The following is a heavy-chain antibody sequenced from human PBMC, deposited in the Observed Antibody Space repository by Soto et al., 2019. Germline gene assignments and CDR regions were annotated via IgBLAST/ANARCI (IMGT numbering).Heavy chain of an antibody. CDR3: ARDCGGGTCEPDY. CDR1: GFSFSTYG. D-gene: IGHD2-15*01. V-gene: IGHV3-33*01. J-gene: IGHJ4*02. Sequence: VQLVESGGDVVQPGRSLRLSCAASGFSFSTYGMHWVRQAPGKGLEWVAVIWNDGSSKYYADSVKGRFTISRDNSKNTVYLQMNSLRAEDTAVYYCARDCGGGTCEPDYWGQGTLVTVSS. CDR2: IWNDGSSK.